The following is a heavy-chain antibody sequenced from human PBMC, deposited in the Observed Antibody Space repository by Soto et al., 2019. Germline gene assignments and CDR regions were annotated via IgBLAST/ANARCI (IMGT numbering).Heavy chain of an antibody. CDR3: TRDGDGRMTTNPQYYYGMDV. V-gene: IGHV4-59*01. D-gene: IGHD2-21*02. CDR1: GGSISGYY. J-gene: IGHJ6*02. CDR2: VYYSGGA. Sequence: PSETLSLTCTVSGGSISGYYWSCIRQPPGKALEWIGNVYYSGGAKYNPSVKRGVSISVETSKHQFSLNLSSVTAADTAVYYCTRDGDGRMTTNPQYYYGMDVWGAGITVTVS.